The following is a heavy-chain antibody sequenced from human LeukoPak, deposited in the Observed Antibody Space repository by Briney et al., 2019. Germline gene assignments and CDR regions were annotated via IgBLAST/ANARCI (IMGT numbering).Heavy chain of an antibody. Sequence: PSETLSLTCTVSGGSISSSSYYWGWIRQPPGQGLEWIGYIYHSGSTYYNPSLKSRVTISVDRSKNQFSLKLSSVTAADTAVYYCARSTPASGADYYYGMDVWGQGTTVTVSS. CDR2: IYHSGST. CDR1: GGSISSSSYY. V-gene: IGHV4-39*07. CDR3: ARSTPASGADYYYGMDV. J-gene: IGHJ6*02. D-gene: IGHD3-10*01.